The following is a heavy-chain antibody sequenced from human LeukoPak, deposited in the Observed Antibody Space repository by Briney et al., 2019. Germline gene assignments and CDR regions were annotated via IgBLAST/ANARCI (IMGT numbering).Heavy chain of an antibody. CDR2: ISAYNGNT. D-gene: IGHD3-3*01. CDR1: GYTFTSYG. CDR3: ARVRPMESGYYTSWFDP. J-gene: IGHJ5*02. V-gene: IGHV1-18*01. Sequence: ASVKVSCKAPGYTFTSYGISWVRQAPGQGLEWMGWISAYNGNTNYAQKLQGRVTMTTDTSTSTAYMELRSLRSDDTAVYYCARVRPMESGYYTSWFDPWGQGTLVTVSS.